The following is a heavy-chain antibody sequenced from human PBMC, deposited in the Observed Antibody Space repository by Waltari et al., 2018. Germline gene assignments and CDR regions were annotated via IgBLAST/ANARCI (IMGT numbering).Heavy chain of an antibody. J-gene: IGHJ4*02. CDR1: GFTVSTNY. CDR3: ATLTGDPGYFNY. CDR2: IYSGGTT. Sequence: EVQLVESGGGLVQPGGSLRLSCAASGFTVSTNYMSWVRQAPGKGLEWVSIIYSGGTTQYADSVKGRFTISRDNSKNTLYLQMNSLRPEDTAVYHCATLTGDPGYFNYWGPGTLVTVSS. V-gene: IGHV3-66*02. D-gene: IGHD7-27*01.